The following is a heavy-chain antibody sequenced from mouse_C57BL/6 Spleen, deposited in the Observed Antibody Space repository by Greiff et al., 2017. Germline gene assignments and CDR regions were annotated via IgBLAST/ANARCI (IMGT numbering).Heavy chain of an antibody. D-gene: IGHD5-1*01. CDR1: GFTFSSYA. CDR3: ARRLPYYYAMDY. J-gene: IGHJ4*01. V-gene: IGHV5-4*03. CDR2: ISDGGSYT. Sequence: EVKLVESGGGLVKPGGSLKLSCAASGFTFSSYAMSWVRQTPEKRLEWVATISDGGSYTYYPDNVKGRFTISRDNAKNNLYLQMSHLKSEDTAMYYCARRLPYYYAMDYWGQGTSVTVSS.